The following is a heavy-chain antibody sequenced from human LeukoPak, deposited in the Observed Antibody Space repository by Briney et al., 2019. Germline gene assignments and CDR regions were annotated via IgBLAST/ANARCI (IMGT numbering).Heavy chain of an antibody. CDR1: GFTFSYYL. Sequence: GGSLRLSCAASGFTFSYYLMGWVRQAPGKGLEWVANIKQDGSEKYYVDSVRGRFTISRDNAKNSLSLQMNSMRAEDTAVYYCARDEDQFYHESSGRFDYWGQGTLVTVSS. CDR3: ARDEDQFYHESSGRFDY. J-gene: IGHJ4*02. D-gene: IGHD3-22*01. V-gene: IGHV3-7*04. CDR2: IKQDGSEK.